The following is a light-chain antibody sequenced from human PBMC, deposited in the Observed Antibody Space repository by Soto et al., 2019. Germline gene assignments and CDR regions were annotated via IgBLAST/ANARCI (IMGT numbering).Light chain of an antibody. Sequence: EIVLTQSPGTLSLSPGERATLSCRASQSVSSSYLAWYQHKPGQAPRLLIYGASSRATGIPDRFSGSGSGTDFTLTICRLEPEDFAVYYCQQYGSSPHTFGQGTKLESK. V-gene: IGKV3-20*01. J-gene: IGKJ2*01. CDR2: GAS. CDR3: QQYGSSPHT. CDR1: QSVSSSY.